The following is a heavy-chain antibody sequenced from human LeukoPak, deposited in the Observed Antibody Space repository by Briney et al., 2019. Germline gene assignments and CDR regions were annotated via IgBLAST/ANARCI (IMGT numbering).Heavy chain of an antibody. CDR3: ARKAGGSYRLDY. CDR2: INPSGGST. V-gene: IGHV1-46*01. J-gene: IGHJ4*02. Sequence: ASVKVSCKASGYTFTYYYMHWVRQAAGQGLEWMGIINPSGGSTSYAQKFQGRVTMTRDTSTSTVYMELSSLRSEDTAVYYCARKAGGSYRLDYWGQGTLVTVSS. D-gene: IGHD1-26*01. CDR1: GYTFTYYY.